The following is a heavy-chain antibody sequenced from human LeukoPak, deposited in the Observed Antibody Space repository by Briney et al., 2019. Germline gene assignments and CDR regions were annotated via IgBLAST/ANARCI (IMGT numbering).Heavy chain of an antibody. D-gene: IGHD3-22*01. CDR3: ARTLHSAYYYDSSGYYGFDY. J-gene: IGHJ4*02. Sequence: PSETLSLTCSVSGGPINSYYWSWIRQPPGKGLEWIGYIYYSGSTNYNPSLKSRVTISVDTSKNQFSLKLSSVTAADTAVYYCARTLHSAYYYDSSGYYGFDYWGQGTLVTVSS. CDR1: GGPINSYY. CDR2: IYYSGST. V-gene: IGHV4-59*01.